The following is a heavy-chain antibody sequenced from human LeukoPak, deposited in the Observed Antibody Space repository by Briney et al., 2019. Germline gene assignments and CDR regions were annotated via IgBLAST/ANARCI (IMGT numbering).Heavy chain of an antibody. V-gene: IGHV1-69*13. CDR1: GGTFSSYA. Sequence: GASVKVSCKASGGTFSSYAISWVRQAPGQGLEWMGGIIPIFGTANYAQKFQGRVTITADESTSTAYMELSSLRSEDTAVYYCARGPNTYYDFWSCYYPDFDYWGQGTLVTVSS. J-gene: IGHJ4*02. D-gene: IGHD3-3*01. CDR2: IIPIFGTA. CDR3: ARGPNTYYDFWSCYYPDFDY.